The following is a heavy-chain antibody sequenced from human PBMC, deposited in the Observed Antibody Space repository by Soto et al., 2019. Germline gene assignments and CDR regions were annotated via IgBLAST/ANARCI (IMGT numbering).Heavy chain of an antibody. CDR2: ISSSSSYI. CDR3: ASGIAVAGTKYYMDV. V-gene: IGHV3-21*01. J-gene: IGHJ6*03. D-gene: IGHD6-19*01. Sequence: GGSLRLSCAASGFPFNSYSMNWVRQAPGKGLEWVSSISSSSSYIYYADSVKGRFTISRDNAKNSLYLQMNSLRAEDTAVYYCASGIAVAGTKYYMDVWGKGTTVTVSS. CDR1: GFPFNSYS.